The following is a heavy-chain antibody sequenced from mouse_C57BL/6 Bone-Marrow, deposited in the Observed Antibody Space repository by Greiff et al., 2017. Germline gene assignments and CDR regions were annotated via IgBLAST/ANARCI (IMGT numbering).Heavy chain of an antibody. CDR3: ARHGGGPRQLRLAWFAY. CDR2: FYPGSGSI. Sequence: QVQLQQSGAELVKPGASVKLSCKASGYTFTEYTIHWVKQRSGQGLEWIGWFYPGSGSIKYNEKFKDKATLTADKSSSTVYMELSRLTSEGSAVYFGARHGGGPRQLRLAWFAYWGQGTLVTVSA. D-gene: IGHD3-2*02. CDR1: GYTFTEYT. J-gene: IGHJ3*01. V-gene: IGHV1-62-2*01.